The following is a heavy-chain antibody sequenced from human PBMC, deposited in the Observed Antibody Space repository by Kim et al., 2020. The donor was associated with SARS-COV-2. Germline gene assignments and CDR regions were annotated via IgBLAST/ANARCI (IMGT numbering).Heavy chain of an antibody. V-gene: IGHV4-59*08. CDR1: GGSISSYY. J-gene: IGHJ4*02. CDR3: ARRVMVRGAIDY. D-gene: IGHD3-10*01. Sequence: SETLSLTCTVSGGSISSYYWSWIRQPPGKGLEWIGYIYYSGSTNYNPSLKSRVTISVDTSKNQFSLKLSSVTAADTAVYYCARRVMVRGAIDYWGQGTLVTVSS. CDR2: IYYSGST.